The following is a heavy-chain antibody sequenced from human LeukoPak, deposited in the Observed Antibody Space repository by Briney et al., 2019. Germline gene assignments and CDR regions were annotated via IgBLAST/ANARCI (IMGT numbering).Heavy chain of an antibody. CDR2: IQYDERNK. CDR3: VKDYGTRGTGGAYLDA. V-gene: IGHV3-30*02. J-gene: IGHJ5*02. D-gene: IGHD1-1*01. CDR1: GFTFSNYG. Sequence: PGGSLRLSCAASGFTFSNYGMHWVRQAPGKGLEWMTFIQYDERNKKYADSVKGRFTISRDNSKNTLYLQMNSLRTEDTATYYCVKDYGTRGTGGAYLDAWGQGTLVTVSS.